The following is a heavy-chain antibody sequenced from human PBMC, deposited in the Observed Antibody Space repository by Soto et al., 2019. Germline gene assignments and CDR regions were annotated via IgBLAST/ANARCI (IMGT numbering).Heavy chain of an antibody. CDR1: GYTFTSSG. J-gene: IGHJ6*02. V-gene: IGHV1-18*01. CDR2: ISGYNGNT. Sequence: QVQLVQSGGEVKKPGASVKVSCKASGYTFTSSGFSWVRQAPGQGLEWMGWISGYNGNTKYEQKFRDRVSMTTDTSTSTAYMELRSLRSDDTAVYYCARAGEVPYYYYGMDVWGQGTTVIVSS. CDR3: ARAGEVPYYYYGMDV. D-gene: IGHD3-10*01.